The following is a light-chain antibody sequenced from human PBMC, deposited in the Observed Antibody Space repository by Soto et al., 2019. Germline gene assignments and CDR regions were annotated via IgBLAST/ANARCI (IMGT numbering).Light chain of an antibody. Sequence: QSSLTQPPSVSGSPGQSVTISCTGTRSDVGSYNRVSWYQQPPGKAPKLLIYGVSKRPSGVSDRFSGSKSGNTASLTISGLQAEDEADYYCDSYTSSSTYVFGTGTKVTVL. V-gene: IGLV2-18*02. CDR3: DSYTSSSTYV. CDR2: GVS. J-gene: IGLJ1*01. CDR1: RSDVGSYNR.